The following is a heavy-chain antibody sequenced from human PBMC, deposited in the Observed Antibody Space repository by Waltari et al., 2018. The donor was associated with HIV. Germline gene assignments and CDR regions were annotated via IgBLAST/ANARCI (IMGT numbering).Heavy chain of an antibody. Sequence: ESGPGLVKHSENLSLTCVVSAYSVNSNYYWGWVRQPPGKALEWLGNLFHSGSTKDSPSLKCRLTMSVDTSDNSFSLKLESVTAADSAVDYCARINYDIRTGHFHHACDVWGQGMPVTVSS. CDR1: AYSVNSNYY. V-gene: IGHV4-38-2*01. CDR2: LFHSGST. D-gene: IGHD3-9*01. J-gene: IGHJ3*01. CDR3: ARINYDIRTGHFHHACDV.